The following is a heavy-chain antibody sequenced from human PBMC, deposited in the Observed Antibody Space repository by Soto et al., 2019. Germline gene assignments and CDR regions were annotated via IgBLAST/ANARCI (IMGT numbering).Heavy chain of an antibody. CDR2: IYYSGST. J-gene: IGHJ4*02. V-gene: IGHV4-39*01. CDR1: GGSISSSSYY. Sequence: SETLSLTCTVSGGSISSSSYYWGWIRQPPGKGLEWIGSIYYSGSTYYNPSLKSRVTISVDTSKNQFSLKLSSVTAADTAVYYCARHGQQQLAFDYWGQGTLVTVSS. D-gene: IGHD6-13*01. CDR3: ARHGQQQLAFDY.